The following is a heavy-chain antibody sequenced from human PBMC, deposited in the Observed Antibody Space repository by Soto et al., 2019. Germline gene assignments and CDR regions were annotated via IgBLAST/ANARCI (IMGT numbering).Heavy chain of an antibody. D-gene: IGHD4-4*01. Sequence: ASVKVSCKASGYSFTSYDINWVRQAPGQGLEWMGWISAYNGNTNYAQKLQGRVTMTTDTSTSTAYMELRSLRSDDTAVYYCARVGVYSNYDTYYYYYGMDVWGQGTTVTVSS. CDR1: GYSFTSYD. V-gene: IGHV1-18*01. CDR2: ISAYNGNT. CDR3: ARVGVYSNYDTYYYYYGMDV. J-gene: IGHJ6*02.